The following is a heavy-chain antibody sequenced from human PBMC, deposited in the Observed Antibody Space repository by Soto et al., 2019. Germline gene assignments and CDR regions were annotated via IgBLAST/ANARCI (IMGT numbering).Heavy chain of an antibody. CDR1: GGSISSYY. J-gene: IGHJ6*03. CDR2: IYYSGST. CDR3: ARERHSNYYYYYMDV. Sequence: SETLSLTCTVSGGSISSYYWSWIRQPPGKGLEWIGYIYYSGSTNYNPSLKSRVTISVDTSKNQFSLKLSSVTAADTAVYYCARERHSNYYYYYMDVWGKGTTVTVSS. D-gene: IGHD3-3*02. V-gene: IGHV4-59*01.